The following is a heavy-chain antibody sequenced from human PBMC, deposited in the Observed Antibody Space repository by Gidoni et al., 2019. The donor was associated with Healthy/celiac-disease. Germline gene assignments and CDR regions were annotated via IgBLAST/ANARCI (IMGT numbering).Heavy chain of an antibody. CDR3: ARDPTTEYGSGSYYKVKDY. CDR2: ISSSGSTI. J-gene: IGHJ4*02. D-gene: IGHD3-10*01. Sequence: QVQLVESGGCLVKPGGSLRLSCAASGFTFRDSYMSWIRQAPGKGLEWVSYISSSGSTIYYADSVKGRFTISRDNAKNSLYLQMNSLRAEDTAVYYCARDPTTEYGSGSYYKVKDYWGQGTLVTVSS. CDR1: GFTFRDSY. V-gene: IGHV3-11*01.